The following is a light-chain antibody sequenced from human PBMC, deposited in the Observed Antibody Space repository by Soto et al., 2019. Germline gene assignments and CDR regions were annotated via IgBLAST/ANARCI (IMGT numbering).Light chain of an antibody. CDR2: SAS. CDR1: QRISTF. V-gene: IGKV1-39*01. CDR3: QQSYRLPLT. J-gene: IGKJ4*01. Sequence: DIQMTQSPPSLSASVGDRVSITCHASQRISTFLNWYHQKPGKAPKLLIYSASYLQSGVPSNFSGSGSGTDFTLSIVTLQPEDFGTYFCQQSYRLPLTFGGGTKVDIK.